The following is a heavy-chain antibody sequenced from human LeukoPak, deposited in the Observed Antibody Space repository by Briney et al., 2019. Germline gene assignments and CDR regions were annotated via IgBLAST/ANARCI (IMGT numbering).Heavy chain of an antibody. Sequence: GGSLKLSCAASGFTSSGSHMHWVRQASGKGLEWVGHIRRKADNYATAYGASVTGRFTIFRDDSKNTAYLQMDSLKIEDTAIYYCSRQVDSVHDYWGRGILVTVSS. CDR1: GFTSSGSH. CDR3: SRQVDSVHDY. CDR2: IRRKADNYAT. D-gene: IGHD5-12*01. V-gene: IGHV3-73*01. J-gene: IGHJ4*02.